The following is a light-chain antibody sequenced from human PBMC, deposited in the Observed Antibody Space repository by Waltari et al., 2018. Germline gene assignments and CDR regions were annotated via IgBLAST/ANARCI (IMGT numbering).Light chain of an antibody. J-gene: IGLJ1*01. CDR3: SSYSSSSTLYV. Sequence: QSALTQPASVSGSPGQSITIFCAGTSSDVGGYDYVSWYQQHPGKAPELIIDDVCNRPSGVSDRFSGSKSGNTASLTISGLQADDEADYYCSSYSSSSTLYVFGTGTKVTV. V-gene: IGLV2-14*03. CDR1: SSDVGGYDY. CDR2: DVC.